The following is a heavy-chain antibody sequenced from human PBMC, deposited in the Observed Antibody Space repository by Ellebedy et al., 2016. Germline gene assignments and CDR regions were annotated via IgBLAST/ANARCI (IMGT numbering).Heavy chain of an antibody. D-gene: IGHD1-26*01. CDR1: GFTFDDYA. CDR2: ISWNSGSI. Sequence: SLKISXAASGFTFDDYAMHWVRQAPGKGLEWVSGISWNSGSIGYADSVKGRFTIPRDNAKNSLYLQMNSLRAEDTALYYCAKDGGSYGEFDYWGQGTLVTVSS. V-gene: IGHV3-9*01. CDR3: AKDGGSYGEFDY. J-gene: IGHJ4*02.